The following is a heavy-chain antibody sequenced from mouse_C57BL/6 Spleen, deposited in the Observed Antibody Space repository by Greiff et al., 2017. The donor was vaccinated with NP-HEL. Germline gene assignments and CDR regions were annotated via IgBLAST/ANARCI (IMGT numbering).Heavy chain of an antibody. CDR1: GYTFTSYW. Sequence: QVQLHQPGTELVKPGASVKLSCKASGYTFTSYWMHWVKQRPGQGLEWIGNINPSNGGTNYNEKFKSKATLTVDKSSSTAYMQLSSLTSEDSAVYYCARSPAYYSIGDYFDYWGQGTTLTVSS. D-gene: IGHD2-5*01. CDR3: ARSPAYYSIGDYFDY. CDR2: INPSNGGT. J-gene: IGHJ2*01. V-gene: IGHV1-53*01.